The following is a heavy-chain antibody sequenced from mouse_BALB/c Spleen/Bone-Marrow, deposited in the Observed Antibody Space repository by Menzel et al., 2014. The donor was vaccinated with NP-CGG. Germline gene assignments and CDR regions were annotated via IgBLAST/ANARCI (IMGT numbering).Heavy chain of an antibody. CDR3: ESRGEYFDV. CDR2: IYPYNGVS. J-gene: IGHJ1*01. V-gene: IGHV1-31*01. CDR1: GYSFTGYY. Sequence: EVQLQQSGPELVKPGASVKISCKASGYSFTGYYMHWVKQSHGNSLDWIGYIYPYNGVSSYNQIFKGKATLTVDKSSSTAYMELRSLTSDDSAVYYCESRGEYFDVWGAGTTVTVSS.